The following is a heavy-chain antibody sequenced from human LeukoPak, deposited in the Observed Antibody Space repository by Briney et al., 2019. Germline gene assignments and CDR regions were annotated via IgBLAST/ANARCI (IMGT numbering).Heavy chain of an antibody. J-gene: IGHJ4*02. Sequence: PGGSLRLSCAASAFTFSSYSMNWVRPAPGKGVECVSSISSSSSYIYYADSVKGRFTISRDNAKNSLYLQMNSLSGEDTAVYFCARPSFSSGSYFDHWGQGTLVTVSS. CDR3: ARPSFSSGSYFDH. CDR1: AFTFSSYS. CDR2: ISSSSSYI. V-gene: IGHV3-21*01. D-gene: IGHD6-19*01.